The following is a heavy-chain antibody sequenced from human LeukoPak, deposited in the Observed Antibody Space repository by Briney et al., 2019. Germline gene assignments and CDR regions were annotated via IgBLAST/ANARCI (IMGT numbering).Heavy chain of an antibody. CDR3: ATNVPAAYYYYYGMDV. D-gene: IGHD2-2*01. V-gene: IGHV1-24*01. CDR1: GYTLTELS. J-gene: IGHJ6*02. CDR2: FDPEDGET. Sequence: GASVTVSFKVSGYTLTELSMHWVRQAPGKGLEWMGGFDPEDGETIYAQKFQGRVTMTEDTSTDTAYMELSSLRSEDTAVYYCATNVPAAYYYYYGMDVWGQGTTVTVSS.